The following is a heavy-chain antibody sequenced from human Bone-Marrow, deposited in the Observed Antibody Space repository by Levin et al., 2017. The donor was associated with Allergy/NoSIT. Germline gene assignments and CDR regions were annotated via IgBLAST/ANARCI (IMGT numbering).Heavy chain of an antibody. D-gene: IGHD3-16*01. V-gene: IGHV1-8*01. J-gene: IGHJ4*02. Sequence: ASVKVSCKVSGYTFTSYDMHWVRQATGQGLEWMGWMNPNGDKTGYAQKFQGRVTMTSNTSISTAYMEVTSLRSEDTAVYYCARMTAGDSEEDYWGQGTLVTVSS. CDR1: GYTFTSYD. CDR3: ARMTAGDSEEDY. CDR2: MNPNGDKT.